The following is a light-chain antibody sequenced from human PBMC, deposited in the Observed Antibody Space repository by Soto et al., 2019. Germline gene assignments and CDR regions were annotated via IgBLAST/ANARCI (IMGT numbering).Light chain of an antibody. CDR1: SGHSSYA. CDR3: PTWGTGTVV. V-gene: IGLV4-69*01. CDR2: VNSDGRH. J-gene: IGLJ2*01. Sequence: QLVLTQSPSASASLGASVKLTCTLSSGHSSYAIAWHQQQPEKGPRYLMRVNSDGRHIKGDGIPDRFSGSSSGAERYLTISSLQSEDEADYYCPTWGTGTVVFGGGTKLTVL.